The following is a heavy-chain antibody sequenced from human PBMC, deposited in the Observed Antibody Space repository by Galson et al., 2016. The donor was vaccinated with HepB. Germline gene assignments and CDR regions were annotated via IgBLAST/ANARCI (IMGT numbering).Heavy chain of an antibody. CDR3: ARGRRRGTEVYYNYGMDV. CDR1: GNTFTSHE. CDR2: MNPNSGNT. D-gene: IGHD3-16*01. J-gene: IGHJ6*02. V-gene: IGHV1-8*01. Sequence: SVKVSCKASGNTFTSHEINWVRQATGQGFEWMGWMNPNSGNTGYAQKFQGRLTMTRNTSISTVYLELSSLRSEDTAVYYCARGRRRGTEVYYNYGMDVWGQGTTVTVSS.